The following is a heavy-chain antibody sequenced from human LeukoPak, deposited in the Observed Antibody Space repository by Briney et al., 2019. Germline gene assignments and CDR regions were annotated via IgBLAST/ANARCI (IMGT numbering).Heavy chain of an antibody. CDR2: IHYSGST. CDR1: GSMYNYY. J-gene: IGHJ4*02. CDR3: ARDGDYSTGWYY. V-gene: IGHV4-59*12. D-gene: IGHD6-19*01. Sequence: SETLSLTCTVSGSMYNYYWSWIRQPPGKGLEWIGYIHYSGSTNYNPSLKSRVTISVDTSKKQFSLKLTSVTAADTAVYYCARDGDYSTGWYYWGQGTLVTVSS.